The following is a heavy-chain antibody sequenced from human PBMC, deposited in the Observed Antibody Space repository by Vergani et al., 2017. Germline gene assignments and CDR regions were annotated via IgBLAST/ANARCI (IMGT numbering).Heavy chain of an antibody. Sequence: QLQLQESGPGLVKPSQTLSLTCTVSGGSISSGSYYWSWIRQPAGKGLEWIGRIYTSGSTNYNPSLKSRVTISVDTSKNQFSLKLSSVTAADTAVYYCARDGGGTRSAYYYYYTDVWGKGTTVTVSS. CDR1: GGSISSGSYY. CDR2: IYTSGST. J-gene: IGHJ6*03. CDR3: ARDGGGTRSAYYYYYTDV. V-gene: IGHV4-61*02. D-gene: IGHD1-7*01.